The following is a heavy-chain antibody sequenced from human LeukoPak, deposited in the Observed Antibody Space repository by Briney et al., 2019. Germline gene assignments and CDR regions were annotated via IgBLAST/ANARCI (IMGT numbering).Heavy chain of an antibody. J-gene: IGHJ5*02. CDR2: IYYSGTT. V-gene: IGHV4-59*01. CDR1: GGSISSYY. Sequence: SETLSLTCTVSGGSISSYYWSWIRQPPGKGLEWVGYIYYSGTTNYNPSLKSRVTISVDTPKNQFSLKLKSVTAADTAVYYCARGGYYGSGNDFRFDPWGQGTLVTVSS. CDR3: ARGGYYGSGNDFRFDP. D-gene: IGHD3-10*01.